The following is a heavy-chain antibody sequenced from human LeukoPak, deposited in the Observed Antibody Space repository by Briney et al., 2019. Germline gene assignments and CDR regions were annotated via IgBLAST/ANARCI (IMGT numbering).Heavy chain of an antibody. J-gene: IGHJ6*02. Sequence: SETLSLTCAVYGGSFSGYYWSWIRQPPEKGLEWIGEINHSGSTNYNPSLKSRVTISVDTSKNQFSLKLSSVTAADTAVYYCARLRYRPRSANFYYYYGMDVWGQGTTVTVSS. CDR2: INHSGST. D-gene: IGHD3-9*01. CDR1: GGSFSGYY. CDR3: ARLRYRPRSANFYYYYGMDV. V-gene: IGHV4-34*01.